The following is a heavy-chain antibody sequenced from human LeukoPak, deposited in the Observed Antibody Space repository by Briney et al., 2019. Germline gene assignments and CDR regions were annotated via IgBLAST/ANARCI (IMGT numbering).Heavy chain of an antibody. J-gene: IGHJ4*02. CDR3: AKDLPQYYDFWSGYYGGFDY. Sequence: AGGSLRLSCAASGFTFEDYAMHWVRQGPGKGLEWVSLISGNGSNIYYADSVKGRFTISRDNSKNSLYLQMNSLRTEDTALYYCAKDLPQYYDFWSGYYGGFDYWGQGTLVTVSS. V-gene: IGHV3-43*02. D-gene: IGHD3-3*01. CDR2: ISGNGSNI. CDR1: GFTFEDYA.